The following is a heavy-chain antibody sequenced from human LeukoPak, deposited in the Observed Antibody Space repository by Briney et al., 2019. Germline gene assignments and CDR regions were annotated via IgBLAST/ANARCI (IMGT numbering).Heavy chain of an antibody. V-gene: IGHV3-30*18. J-gene: IGHJ4*02. D-gene: IGHD1-7*01. CDR2: ISYDGSNK. CDR3: AKDPIPTPKGTRY. CDR1: GFTFSSYG. Sequence: GGSLRLSCAASGFTFSSYGMHWVRQAPGKGLEWVAVISYDGSNKYYADSVKGRFTISRDNSKNTLYLQMNSLRAEDTAVYYCAKDPIPTPKGTRYWGQGTLVTVSS.